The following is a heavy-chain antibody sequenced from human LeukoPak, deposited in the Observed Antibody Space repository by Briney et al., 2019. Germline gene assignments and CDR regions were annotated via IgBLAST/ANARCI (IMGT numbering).Heavy chain of an antibody. CDR3: ARGAPLSQIYFFYYYLDV. J-gene: IGHJ6*03. Sequence: ASVKVSCKASGYTFTGYYMHWVRQAPGQGLEWLGWIDPNRGGTIYAQKSQGRVTMTRDTSISTAYMELSRLRSDDTAVYYCARGAPLSQIYFFYYYLDVWAKGTTVTISS. V-gene: IGHV1-2*02. CDR2: IDPNRGGT. D-gene: IGHD4/OR15-4a*01. CDR1: GYTFTGYY.